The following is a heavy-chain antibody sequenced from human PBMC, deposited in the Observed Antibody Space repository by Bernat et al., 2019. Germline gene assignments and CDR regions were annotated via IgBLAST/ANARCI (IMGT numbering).Heavy chain of an antibody. D-gene: IGHD6-19*01. J-gene: IGHJ1*01. CDR3: VREGAVAGWVYFQH. Sequence: QVQLVQSGAEVRKPGASVKVSCKASGYTFTSYEISWVRQAPGQGLGWMGWISTYTGDTKYEQRLQGRITMTRDSATTTAYMELRGLISDDTAVYYCVREGAVAGWVYFQHWGQGTLLSVSS. CDR1: GYTFTSYE. V-gene: IGHV1-18*01. CDR2: ISTYTGDT.